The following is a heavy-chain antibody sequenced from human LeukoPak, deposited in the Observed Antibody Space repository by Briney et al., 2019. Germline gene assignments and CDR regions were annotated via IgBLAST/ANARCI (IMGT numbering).Heavy chain of an antibody. V-gene: IGHV3-48*03. CDR2: ISSSGRMM. J-gene: IGHJ4*02. CDR3: ARVDSYGPTFDY. CDR1: GFTFSSYE. D-gene: IGHD5-18*01. Sequence: GGSLRLSCAASGFTFSSYEMNWVRQAPGKGLEWVSYISSSGRMMHYADSVKGRFTISRDNAKNTLYLQMNSLRADDTAVYYCARVDSYGPTFDYWGQGTLVTVSS.